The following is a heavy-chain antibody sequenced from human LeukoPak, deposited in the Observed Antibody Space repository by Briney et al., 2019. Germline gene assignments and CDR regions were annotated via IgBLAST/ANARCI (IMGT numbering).Heavy chain of an antibody. V-gene: IGHV3-30*04. D-gene: IGHD2-15*01. J-gene: IGHJ6*02. CDR1: GFTFSSYA. CDR3: ARDVLGYCSGGSCYYYGMDV. CDR2: ISYDGSNK. Sequence: PGGSLRLSCGASGFTFSSYAMHWVRQAPGKGLEWVAVISYDGSNKYYADSVKGRFTISRDNSKNTLYLPMNSLRAEDTAVYYCARDVLGYCSGGSCYYYGMDVWGQGTTVTVSS.